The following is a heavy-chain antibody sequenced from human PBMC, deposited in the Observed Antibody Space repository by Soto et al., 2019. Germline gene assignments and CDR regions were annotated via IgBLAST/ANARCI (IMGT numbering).Heavy chain of an antibody. CDR1: GFTFSSYA. D-gene: IGHD2-15*01. V-gene: IGHV3-23*01. CDR2: ISGSGGST. J-gene: IGHJ6*03. CDR3: ARGPEVVTYYYYYYIDV. Sequence: GGSLRLSCAASGFTFSSYAMSWVRQAPGKGLEWVSAISGSGGSTYYADSVKGRFTISRDNSKNQFSLNLSSVSAADTAVYYCARGPEVVTYYYYYYIDVWGKGTTVTVSS.